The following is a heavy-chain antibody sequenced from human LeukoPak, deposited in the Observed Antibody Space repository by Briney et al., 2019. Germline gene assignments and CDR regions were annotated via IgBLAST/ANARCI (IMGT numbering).Heavy chain of an antibody. CDR3: AKDRIISHIDAFDI. Sequence: GGSLRLSCAASGFTLSRYAMIWVRQARGKGMEWVSDISGSGGRTYYADCVKGRYKIYRENAKNTVYVQINSERGEDRAVYYCAKDRIISHIDAFDIWGQGTMVTVSS. J-gene: IGHJ3*02. V-gene: IGHV3-23*01. CDR2: ISGSGGRT. D-gene: IGHD3-16*01. CDR1: GFTLSRYA.